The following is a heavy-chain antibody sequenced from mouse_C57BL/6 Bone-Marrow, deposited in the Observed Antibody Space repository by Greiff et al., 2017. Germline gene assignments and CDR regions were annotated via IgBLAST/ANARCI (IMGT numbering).Heavy chain of an antibody. CDR3: ARGGYWYFDV. J-gene: IGHJ1*03. V-gene: IGHV1-55*01. Sequence: VKLQQPGAELVKPGASVKMSCKASGYTFTSYWITWVKQRPGQGLEWIGDIYPGSGSTNYNEKFKSKATMTVDTSSSPAYRQLSSLTSEDSAVYYCARGGYWYFDVWGTGTTVTVSS. CDR1: GYTFTSYW. CDR2: IYPGSGST.